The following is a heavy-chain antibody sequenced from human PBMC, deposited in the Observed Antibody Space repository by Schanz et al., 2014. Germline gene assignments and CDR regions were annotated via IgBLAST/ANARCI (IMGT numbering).Heavy chain of an antibody. CDR1: GLPFSSYG. CDR2: IRYDGSDE. V-gene: IGHV3-30*02. J-gene: IGHJ4*02. D-gene: IGHD2-2*01. CDR3: ERFQSPHQPFDY. Sequence: QVQLVESGGGVVQPGGSLRLSCVVSGLPFSSYGMHWVRQAPGKGLEWVAFIRYDGSDEHYGDSVKGRFTISRDNAKNTLYLQMNSLRAEDTAVYYCERFQSPHQPFDYWGQGTLVTVSS.